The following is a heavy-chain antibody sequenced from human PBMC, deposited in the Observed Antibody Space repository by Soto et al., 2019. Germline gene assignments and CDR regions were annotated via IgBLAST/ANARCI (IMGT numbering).Heavy chain of an antibody. CDR2: INAGNGNT. CDR1: GYTFSDYS. J-gene: IGHJ5*02. D-gene: IGHD3-10*01. V-gene: IGHV1-3*01. Sequence: SVKVSCKASGYTFSDYSIHWVRQAPGQRPEWMGWINAGNGNTKYSQKFQGRVTITRDTSASTAYMELSSLRSEDTAVHYCARGTPVWFDPWGQGTLVTVSS. CDR3: ARGTPVWFDP.